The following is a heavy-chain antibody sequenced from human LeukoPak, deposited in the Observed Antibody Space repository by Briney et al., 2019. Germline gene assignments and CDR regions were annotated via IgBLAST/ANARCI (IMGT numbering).Heavy chain of an antibody. CDR2: ISSNGGST. CDR3: ARALGSGTYGRYFDY. J-gene: IGHJ4*02. V-gene: IGHV3-64*04. CDR1: GFTFSSYA. Sequence: GGSLRLSCSASGFTFSSYAMHWVRQAPGKGLEYVSAISSNGGSTYYADSVKGRFTISRDNSKNTVYLQMNSLKTEDTAVYFCARALGSGTYGRYFDYWGQGTLVTVSS. D-gene: IGHD3-10*01.